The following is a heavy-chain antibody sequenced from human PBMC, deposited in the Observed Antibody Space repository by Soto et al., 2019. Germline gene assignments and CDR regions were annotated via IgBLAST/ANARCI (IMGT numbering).Heavy chain of an antibody. V-gene: IGHV4-38-2*01. CDR1: VEPMTGGYY. CDR2: IYYGGTT. CDR3: ARGWYYFDF. J-gene: IGHJ4*02. D-gene: IGHD2-15*01. Sequence: SDTLSLTCDVSVEPMTGGYYWGWIRQSPGKGLEWIRSIYYGGTTYYNPSLRSRLAISIDTSKNQFSLRLSSVTAADTALYYCARGWYYFDFWGQGTLVTVSS.